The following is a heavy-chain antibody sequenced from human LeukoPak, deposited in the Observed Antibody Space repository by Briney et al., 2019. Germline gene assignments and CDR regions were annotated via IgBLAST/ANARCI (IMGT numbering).Heavy chain of an antibody. Sequence: SVKVSCKASGGTFSSYAISWVRQAPGQGLEWMGGIIPIFGTANYAQKFQGRVTITADESTSTAYMELSSLRSEDTAVYYCASPGGDDCSSTSCSYFDYWGQGTLVTVSS. CDR3: ASPGGDDCSSTSCSYFDY. D-gene: IGHD2-2*01. J-gene: IGHJ4*02. CDR1: GGTFSSYA. CDR2: IIPIFGTA. V-gene: IGHV1-69*13.